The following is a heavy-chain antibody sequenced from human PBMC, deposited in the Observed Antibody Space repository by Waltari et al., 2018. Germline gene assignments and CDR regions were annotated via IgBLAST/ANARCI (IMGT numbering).Heavy chain of an antibody. Sequence: QVQLQQWGAGLLKPSETLSLTCAVYGGSFSGYYWSWIRQPPGKGLEWIVEINHRGRTNYNPSLKSRATISVDTSKNQLSLKLRSVTAADTAVYYGARIQWLALDYWGQGTLVTVSS. V-gene: IGHV4-34*01. CDR1: GGSFSGYY. J-gene: IGHJ4*02. CDR3: ARIQWLALDY. CDR2: INHRGRT. D-gene: IGHD6-19*01.